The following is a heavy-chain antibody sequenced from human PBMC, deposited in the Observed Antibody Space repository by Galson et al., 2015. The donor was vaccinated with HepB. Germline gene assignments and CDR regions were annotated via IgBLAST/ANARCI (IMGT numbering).Heavy chain of an antibody. V-gene: IGHV3-23*01. CDR1: GFTFSSYA. CDR2: ISGSGGST. CDR3: AKDRPTMVRPTGPHPVDY. Sequence: SLRLSCAASGFTFSSYAMSWVRQAPGKGLEWVSAISGSGGSTYYADSVKGRFTISRDNSKNTPYLQMNSLRAEDTAVYYCAKDRPTMVRPTGPHPVDYWGQGTLVTVSS. D-gene: IGHD3-10*01. J-gene: IGHJ4*02.